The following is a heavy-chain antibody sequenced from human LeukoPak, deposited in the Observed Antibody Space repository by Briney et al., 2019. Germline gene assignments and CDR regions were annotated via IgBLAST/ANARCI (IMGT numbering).Heavy chain of an antibody. J-gene: IGHJ4*02. D-gene: IGHD6-13*01. Sequence: KTGGSLRLSCTASGFTFGDYAMSWFRQAPGKGLGWVGFIRSKAYGGTTEYAASVKGRFTISRDDSKSIAYLQMNSLKTEDTAVYYCTTEPGIAAAAPPPFDYWGQGTLVTVSS. CDR1: GFTFGDYA. CDR3: TTEPGIAAAAPPPFDY. CDR2: IRSKAYGGTT. V-gene: IGHV3-49*05.